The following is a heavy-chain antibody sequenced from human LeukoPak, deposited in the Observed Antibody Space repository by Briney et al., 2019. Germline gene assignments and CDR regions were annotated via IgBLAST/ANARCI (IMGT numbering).Heavy chain of an antibody. CDR2: IRSKANSYAT. CDR1: GFTFSGSA. V-gene: IGHV3-73*01. D-gene: IGHD2-2*01. CDR3: TRTCSTSCFEDWFDP. Sequence: GGSLRLSCAVSGFTFSGSAMHWVRQASGKGLEWVGRIRSKANSYATAYAASVKGRFTISRDDSKNTAYLQMNSLKTEDTAVYYCTRTCSTSCFEDWFDPWGQGTLVTVSS. J-gene: IGHJ5*02.